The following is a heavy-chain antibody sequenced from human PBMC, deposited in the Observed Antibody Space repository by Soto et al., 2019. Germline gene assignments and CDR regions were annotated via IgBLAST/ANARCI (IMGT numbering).Heavy chain of an antibody. V-gene: IGHV3-72*01. CDR3: TTGFTRLAAFYI. CDR1: GFTFSDYY. Sequence: GGSLRLSCTASGFTFSDYYMDWVRQAPGKGLDWVGRIRNETNSYTAVYAAPVKGRFTMSRDDSKNTLYLQMDSLKTEDTAVYYCTTGFTRLAAFYIWGQGTMVTVSS. D-gene: IGHD3-10*01. J-gene: IGHJ3*02. CDR2: IRNETNSYTA.